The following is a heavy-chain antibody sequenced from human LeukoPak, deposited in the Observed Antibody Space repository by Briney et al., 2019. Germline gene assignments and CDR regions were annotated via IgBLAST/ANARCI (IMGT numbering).Heavy chain of an antibody. J-gene: IGHJ4*02. D-gene: IGHD2-15*01. V-gene: IGHV3-9*01. CDR2: ISWNSGSI. CDR3: AKDSSGYFDY. Sequence: GRSLRLSCAASGFTFDDYAMHWVRQAPGKGLEWVSGISWNSGSIGYADSVKGRFTISRDNAKNSLYLQMNSLRAEDTALYYCAKDSSGYFDYRGQGTLVTVSS. CDR1: GFTFDDYA.